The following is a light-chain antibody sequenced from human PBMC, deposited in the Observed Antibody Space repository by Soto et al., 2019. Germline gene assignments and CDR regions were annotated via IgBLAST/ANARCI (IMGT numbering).Light chain of an antibody. CDR3: QQYGDSPLT. V-gene: IGKV3-20*01. CDR2: AAS. CDR1: QSFTVNS. Sequence: EILLTQSPSTLSLSPGEGFTLSFISSQSFTVNSLAWYQQKPGQAPRLLIYAASTRAAAVPDRFTGSGSGTDFALTISRLEPEDFGVYYCQQYGDSPLTSGPGTKVDIK. J-gene: IGKJ3*01.